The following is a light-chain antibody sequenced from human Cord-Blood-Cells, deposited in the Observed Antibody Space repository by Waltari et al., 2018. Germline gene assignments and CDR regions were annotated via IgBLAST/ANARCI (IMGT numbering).Light chain of an antibody. J-gene: IGKJ5*01. V-gene: IGKV1-39*01. CDR1: QSISSC. CDR3: QQSYSTPIT. Sequence: DIQLTPSSSSLSASVGVRFTITCRASQSISSCLNWYQQKPGKAPKLLIYAASSLQSAAPSRFSGSGSGTDFTLTISRLQPEDFATYYCQQSYSTPITFGQGTRLEIK. CDR2: AAS.